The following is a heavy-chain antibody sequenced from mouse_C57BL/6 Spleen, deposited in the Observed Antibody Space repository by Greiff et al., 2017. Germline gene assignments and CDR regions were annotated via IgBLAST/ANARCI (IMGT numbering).Heavy chain of an antibody. Sequence: VQLQQSGAELVKPGASVKLSCKASGYTFTSYWMQWVKQRPGQGLEWIGEIDPSDSYTNYNQKFKGKATLTVDTSSSTAYMQLSSLTSEDSAVYYCARRGTTVVATRYFDVWGTGTTVTVSS. CDR1: GYTFTSYW. V-gene: IGHV1-50*01. CDR3: ARRGTTVVATRYFDV. CDR2: IDPSDSYT. J-gene: IGHJ1*03. D-gene: IGHD1-1*01.